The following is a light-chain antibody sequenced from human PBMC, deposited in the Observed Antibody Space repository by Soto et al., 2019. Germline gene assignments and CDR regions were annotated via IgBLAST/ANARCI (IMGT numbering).Light chain of an antibody. CDR3: QQYGSSLRLT. Sequence: EIVLTQYPGTLSLSPGERATLSCRASQSVSSSYLACYQQKPGQAPRLRIYGASSRAPGNPDRFSGSGSGPDFTLTISRLEPEDFAVYYCQQYGSSLRLTFGGGPKVDIK. J-gene: IGKJ4*02. CDR2: GAS. CDR1: QSVSSSY. V-gene: IGKV3-20*01.